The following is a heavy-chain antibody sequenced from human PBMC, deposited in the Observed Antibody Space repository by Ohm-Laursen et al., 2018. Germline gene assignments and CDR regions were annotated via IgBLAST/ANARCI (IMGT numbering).Heavy chain of an antibody. V-gene: IGHV3-13*01. Sequence: SLRLSCAASGFSFSDYDTHWVRLLTGKRLEWVSGIDAAGRTYYPASMEGRFTISRENDKNSLYLQVDSLRAGDTAVYYCAREERGSDFQGIDYWGQGTLVTVSS. CDR3: AREERGSDFQGIDY. CDR1: GFSFSDYD. CDR2: IDAAGRT. D-gene: IGHD3/OR15-3a*01. J-gene: IGHJ4*02.